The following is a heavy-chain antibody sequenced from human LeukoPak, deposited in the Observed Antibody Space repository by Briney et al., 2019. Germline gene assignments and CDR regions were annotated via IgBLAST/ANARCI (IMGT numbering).Heavy chain of an antibody. CDR3: ARGGEVTAIPEGTDWFDP. D-gene: IGHD2-21*02. J-gene: IGHJ5*02. Sequence: SETLSLTCTVSDGSISSYYWSWIRQPPGKGLEWIGYIYYSGSTYYNPSLKSRVTISVDTSKNQFSLKLSSVTAADTAVYYCARGGEVTAIPEGTDWFDPWGQGTLVTVSS. V-gene: IGHV4-59*12. CDR2: IYYSGST. CDR1: DGSISSYY.